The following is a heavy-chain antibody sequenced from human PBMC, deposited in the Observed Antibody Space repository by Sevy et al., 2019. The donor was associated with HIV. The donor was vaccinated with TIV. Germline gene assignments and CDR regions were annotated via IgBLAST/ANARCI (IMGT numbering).Heavy chain of an antibody. Sequence: SETLSLTCTVSGGSISSYYWSWIRQPAGKGLEWIGRIYTGGSTNYNPSLKSRVTMSVDTSKNQFPLKLSSVTAADTAVYYCARDRSGYSLGGYYYGLDVWGQGTTVTVSS. CDR2: IYTGGST. J-gene: IGHJ6*02. CDR1: GGSISSYY. D-gene: IGHD3-9*01. V-gene: IGHV4-4*07. CDR3: ARDRSGYSLGGYYYGLDV.